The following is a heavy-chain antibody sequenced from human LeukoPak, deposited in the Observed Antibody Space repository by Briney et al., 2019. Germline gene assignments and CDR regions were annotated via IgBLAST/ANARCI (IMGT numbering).Heavy chain of an antibody. Sequence: PSQTLSLTCTVSGGSISSGGYYWSWIRQHPGKGLEWIGYIYYSGSTYYNPSLKSRVTISVDTSKNQFSLKLSSVTAADTAVYCCARESGGDYRQFDYWGQGTLVTVSS. D-gene: IGHD4-17*01. CDR3: ARESGGDYRQFDY. V-gene: IGHV4-31*03. CDR1: GGSISSGGYY. CDR2: IYYSGST. J-gene: IGHJ4*02.